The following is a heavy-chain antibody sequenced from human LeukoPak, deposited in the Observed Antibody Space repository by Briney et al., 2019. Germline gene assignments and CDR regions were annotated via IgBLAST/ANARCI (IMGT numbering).Heavy chain of an antibody. V-gene: IGHV4-59*01. CDR3: ARTQRGFGELSIFDY. CDR2: IYYSGST. D-gene: IGHD3-10*01. J-gene: IGHJ4*02. Sequence: SETLSLTCTVSGGSISGYYWSWIRQPPGKGLEWIGYIYYSGSTNYNPSLKSRVTISVDTSKNQFSLKLSSVTAADTAVYYCARTQRGFGELSIFDYWGQGTLVTVSS. CDR1: GGSISGYY.